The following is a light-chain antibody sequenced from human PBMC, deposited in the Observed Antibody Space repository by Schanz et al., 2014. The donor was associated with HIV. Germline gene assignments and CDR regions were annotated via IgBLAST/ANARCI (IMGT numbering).Light chain of an antibody. CDR3: QQYGNSPRT. V-gene: IGKV3-20*01. Sequence: PGERATLSCRASQSVSTYLAWYQQKPGQSPRLLIYSASRRANGIPDRFSGSGSGTDFTLTISRLEPEDFAVYYCQQYGNSPRTFGQGTKVEI. J-gene: IGKJ1*01. CDR2: SAS. CDR1: QSVSTY.